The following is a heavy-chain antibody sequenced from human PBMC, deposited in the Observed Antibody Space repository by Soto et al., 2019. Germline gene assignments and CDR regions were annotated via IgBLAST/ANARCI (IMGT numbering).Heavy chain of an antibody. CDR2: IYYNGNT. Sequence: QLQLQGSGPGLVKSSETLSLTCTVSGGSISSSSCYWGWIRQPPGKGLEWIGNIYYNGNTYYNPSLKSGVTISVDTSKNQFSLKLSSVTAADTAVYYSVRLRIYCSGGTCYYYFDYWGQGTLVTVSS. CDR1: GGSISSSSCY. D-gene: IGHD2-15*01. CDR3: VRLRIYCSGGTCYYYFDY. V-gene: IGHV4-39*01. J-gene: IGHJ4*02.